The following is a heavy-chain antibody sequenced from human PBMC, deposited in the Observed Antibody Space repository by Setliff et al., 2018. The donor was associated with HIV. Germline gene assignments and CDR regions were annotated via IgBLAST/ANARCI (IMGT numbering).Heavy chain of an antibody. CDR2: ISPNNGDT. CDR3: ARQLSNSLDY. D-gene: IGHD7-27*01. V-gene: IGHV1-2*02. Sequence: GASVKVSCKASGYIFTDYFMHWVRQAPGQGLEWMGWISPNNGDTTIPQRLQGRVTMTSDTSINTAYMELNGLRSDDTAVYYCARQLSNSLDYWGQGTLVTVSS. J-gene: IGHJ4*02. CDR1: GYIFTDYF.